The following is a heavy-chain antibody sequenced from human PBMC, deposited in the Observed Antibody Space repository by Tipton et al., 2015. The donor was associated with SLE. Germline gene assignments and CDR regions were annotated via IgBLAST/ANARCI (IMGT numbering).Heavy chain of an antibody. CDR3: ARDSRGIDAFDI. CDR2: INHSGST. D-gene: IGHD3-16*01. V-gene: IGHV4-34*01. Sequence: LRLSCAVYGGSFSGYYWSWIRQPPGKGLEWIGEINHSGSTNYNPSLKSRVTISVDTSKNQFSLKLSSVTAADTAVYYCARDSRGIDAFDIWGQGTMVTVSS. J-gene: IGHJ3*02. CDR1: GGSFSGYY.